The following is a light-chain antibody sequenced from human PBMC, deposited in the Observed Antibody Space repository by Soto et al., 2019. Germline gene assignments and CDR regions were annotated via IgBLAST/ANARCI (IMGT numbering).Light chain of an antibody. J-gene: IGKJ4*01. Sequence: DIQMTQSQSSLSASVGDRVTITCRASQSISYYLNWYQQKPGKAPKLLIYAASSLQSGVPSRFSGSGSGTDFTLTISSLQPEDFATYYCQQSYSTSPLTFGGGTKVEI. CDR1: QSISYY. CDR2: AAS. V-gene: IGKV1-39*01. CDR3: QQSYSTSPLT.